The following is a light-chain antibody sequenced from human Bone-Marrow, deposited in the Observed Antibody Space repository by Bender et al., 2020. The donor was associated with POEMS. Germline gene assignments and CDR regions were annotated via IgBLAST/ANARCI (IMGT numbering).Light chain of an antibody. CDR1: DSNFGGNN. Sequence: QSVLTQPPSASGTPGQSVIISCSGTDSNFGGNNVNWYQHLPGTAPRLVVYSNYQRPSGVSNRFSGSKSGNTASLTISGLQAEDEADYYCSSYTSTYTPYVFGTGTKVTVL. CDR2: SNY. V-gene: IGLV1-44*01. CDR3: SSYTSTYTPYV. J-gene: IGLJ1*01.